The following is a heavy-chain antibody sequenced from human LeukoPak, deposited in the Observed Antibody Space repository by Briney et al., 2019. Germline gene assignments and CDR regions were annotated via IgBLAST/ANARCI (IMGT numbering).Heavy chain of an antibody. CDR3: ARGLDYGDYFDY. V-gene: IGHV3-48*03. CDR2: ISSSGSTI. D-gene: IGHD4-17*01. Sequence: QPGGSLRLSCAASGFTFSSYEMNWVRQAPGKGLEWVSYISSSGSTIYYADSVKGRFTISRDNAKNSLYLQMNSLRAEDTAVYYCARGLDYGDYFDYWGQGTPVTVSS. CDR1: GFTFSSYE. J-gene: IGHJ4*02.